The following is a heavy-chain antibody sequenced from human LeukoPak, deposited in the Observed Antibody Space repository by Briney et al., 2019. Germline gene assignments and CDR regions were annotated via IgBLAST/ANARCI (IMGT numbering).Heavy chain of an antibody. CDR1: GYTLTRYE. D-gene: IGHD2-21*02. CDR3: ARGDCALKCFGP. Sequence: ASVPVSYKAYGYTLTRYELSWLQLAPGHALEWLGWISAYNGNTNYAQKLQGRVTKTTDTSTSTAYMALMSLSSHDTSVCYCARGDCALKCFGPWGRGTLVSVSS. J-gene: IGHJ5*02. V-gene: IGHV1-18*01. CDR2: ISAYNGNT.